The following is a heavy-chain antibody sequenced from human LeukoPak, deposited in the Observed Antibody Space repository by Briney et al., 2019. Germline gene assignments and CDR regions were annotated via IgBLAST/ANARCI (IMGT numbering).Heavy chain of an antibody. Sequence: GGSLRLSCAASGFTFSNTAMSWVRQAPGKGLEWLSIISGSGLNAYYADSVKGRFTISRDNSKNTLYLQMNSLRVEDTAVYYCAKDLSTGCNWFDPWGQGTLVTVSS. D-gene: IGHD1-14*01. CDR2: ISGSGLNA. J-gene: IGHJ5*02. V-gene: IGHV3-23*01. CDR3: AKDLSTGCNWFDP. CDR1: GFTFSNTA.